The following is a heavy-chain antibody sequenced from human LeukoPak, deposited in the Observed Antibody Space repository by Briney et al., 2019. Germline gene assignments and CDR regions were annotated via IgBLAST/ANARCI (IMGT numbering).Heavy chain of an antibody. Sequence: SETLSLTCTVSGGSISSHYWSWIRQPPGKGLEWIGYIYYSGSTNYNPSLKSRVTISVDTSKNQFSLKLSSVTAADTAVYYCARTQTMVRGVIGYNWFDPWGQGTLVTVSS. V-gene: IGHV4-59*11. CDR2: IYYSGST. CDR3: ARTQTMVRGVIGYNWFDP. D-gene: IGHD3-10*01. J-gene: IGHJ5*02. CDR1: GGSISSHY.